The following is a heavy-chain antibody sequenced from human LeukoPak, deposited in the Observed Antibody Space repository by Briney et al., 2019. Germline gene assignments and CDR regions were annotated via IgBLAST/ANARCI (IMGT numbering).Heavy chain of an antibody. CDR1: GGTFSSYA. Sequence: SVKVSFKASGGTFSSYAISWVRQAPGQGLGWMGGIIPIFGTANYAQKFQGRVTITADESTSTAYMELSSLRSEDTAVYYCARGSGFYYDSSGYYYGYWGQGTLVTVSS. CDR2: IIPIFGTA. CDR3: ARGSGFYYDSSGYYYGY. J-gene: IGHJ4*02. V-gene: IGHV1-69*13. D-gene: IGHD3-22*01.